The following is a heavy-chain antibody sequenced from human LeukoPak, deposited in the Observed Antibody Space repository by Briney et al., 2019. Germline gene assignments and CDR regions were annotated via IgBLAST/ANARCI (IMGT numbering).Heavy chain of an antibody. D-gene: IGHD1-26*01. CDR1: GITLNIFA. V-gene: IGHV3-23*01. CDR2: ITRSGTNT. J-gene: IGHJ4*02. Sequence: GGSLRLSCAASGITLNIFAMNWVRQAPGKGLEWVSAITRSGTNTFYRDSVKGRFTVSRDNSKNTIFLQMNTLRADDTAVYFCATDPATVGVTTRDYWGQGTPVTVSS. CDR3: ATDPATVGVTTRDY.